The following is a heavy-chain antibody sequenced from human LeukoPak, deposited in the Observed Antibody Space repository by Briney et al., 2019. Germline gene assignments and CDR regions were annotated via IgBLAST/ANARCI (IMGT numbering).Heavy chain of an antibody. V-gene: IGHV4-4*07. CDR2: MDTGGNT. CDR3: AKERRHFYRESTGFYPTGFYVDN. CDR1: SDSISGYS. D-gene: IGHD3-9*01. Sequence: SETLSLTCTVSSDSISGYSWNWIRQPAGKGLEWIGRMDTGGNTNFIPSLKSRLTMSADASKNQLSLKLTSVTAADTAVYYCAKERRHFYRESTGFYPTGFYVDNWGRGILVTVSS. J-gene: IGHJ4*02.